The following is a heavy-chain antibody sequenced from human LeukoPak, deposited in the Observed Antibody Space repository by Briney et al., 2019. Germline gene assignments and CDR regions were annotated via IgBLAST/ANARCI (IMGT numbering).Heavy chain of an antibody. D-gene: IGHD2-8*01. V-gene: IGHV3-23*01. J-gene: IGHJ4*02. CDR3: ARAGHCTNGICYTADFDY. CDR1: GFTFRTYA. CDR2: ITDSGVNT. Sequence: GGSLRLSCTASGFTFRTYAMSWVRQAPGKGLEWVSAITDSGVNTYYAAPVKGRFTISRDNSKNTLYLQMNSLRAEDTAAYYCARAGHCTNGICYTADFDYWGQGTLVTVSS.